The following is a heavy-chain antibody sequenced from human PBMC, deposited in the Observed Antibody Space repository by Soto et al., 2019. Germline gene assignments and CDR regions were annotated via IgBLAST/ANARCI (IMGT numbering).Heavy chain of an antibody. CDR1: GVPISTGGYY. V-gene: IGHV4-31*03. D-gene: IGHD2-2*01. CDR2: IYYSVDT. Sequence: PSETLSLTCTVSGVPISTGGYYWNWIRQHPEKGLEWIGYIYYSVDTYYSPSLKSRVTISIDTSKNQFSLKLNSVTAADTGVYYCARDLQRYCSSSSCSYYGMDVWGQGTTVTV. J-gene: IGHJ6*02. CDR3: ARDLQRYCSSSSCSYYGMDV.